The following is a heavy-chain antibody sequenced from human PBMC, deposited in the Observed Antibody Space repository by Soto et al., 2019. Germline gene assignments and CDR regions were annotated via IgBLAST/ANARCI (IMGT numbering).Heavy chain of an antibody. Sequence: EVQLVESGGGLVQPGGSLRLSCAASGFTVSTDWMYWVRQAPGKGLEWVSVIRSGGNTYYRDSVEGRFTISRDNSKNMVYRQMNSLRAEDTAVYYCVRENYYYGMDVWGQGTTVTVSS. V-gene: IGHV3-66*01. CDR3: VRENYYYGMDV. J-gene: IGHJ6*02. CDR1: GFTVSTDW. CDR2: IRSGGNT.